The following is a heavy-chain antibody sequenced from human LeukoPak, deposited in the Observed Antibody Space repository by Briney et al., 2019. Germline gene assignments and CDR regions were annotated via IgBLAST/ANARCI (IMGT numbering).Heavy chain of an antibody. CDR3: ARDGPVLRFLEWLSSTTYYGMDV. CDR2: ISAYNGNT. D-gene: IGHD3-3*01. J-gene: IGHJ6*02. CDR1: GYTFTSYG. V-gene: IGHV1-18*01. Sequence: ASVNVSCKASGYTFTSYGISWVRQAPGPGLEWMGWISAYNGNTNYAQKLQGRVTMNTDTSTSTAYMELRSLRSDDTAVYYCARDGPVLRFLEWLSSTTYYGMDVWGQGTTVTVSS.